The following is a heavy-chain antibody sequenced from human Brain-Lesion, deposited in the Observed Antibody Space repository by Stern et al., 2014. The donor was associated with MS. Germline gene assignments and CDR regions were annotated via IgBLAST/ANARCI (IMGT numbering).Heavy chain of an antibody. Sequence: DQLVESGAEVKKPGASETASCNIYGHPLTDLAMHWLRQLPTKGLAWMGNFDPEDCEIVESQKFNGRPTMTEDTSTGQAHMKITALRSDDTAVYYCATDRGIKWGPGPLVTVSS. J-gene: IGHJ4*02. CDR1: GHPLTDLA. V-gene: IGHV1-24*01. CDR2: FDPEDCEI. D-gene: IGHD3-10*01. CDR3: ATDRGIK.